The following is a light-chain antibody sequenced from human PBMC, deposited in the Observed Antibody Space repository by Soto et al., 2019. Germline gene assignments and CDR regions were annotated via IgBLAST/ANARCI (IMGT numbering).Light chain of an antibody. CDR1: QSVITD. J-gene: IGKJ2*01. CDR3: QQYNNWPSLYT. V-gene: IGKV3-15*01. CDR2: ATS. Sequence: EIVMTQSPATLSVSPGERATLSCRASQSVITDVAWYQQKPGQPPRLLIYATSTMAAGIPARFSGSGSGTEFTLAIRSLQSEDFGVDYCQQYNNWPSLYTFGQGTKLAMK.